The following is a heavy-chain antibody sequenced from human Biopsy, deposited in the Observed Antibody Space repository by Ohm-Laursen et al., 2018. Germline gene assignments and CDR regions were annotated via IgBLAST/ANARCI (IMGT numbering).Heavy chain of an antibody. CDR3: AGDRHTLYGDFENAFDI. Sequence: GASVKVSCKASGYSFTSYYMHWVRQAPGQGLEWMGMINPSGSTTSYPQIFQGRVTMTRDTSKSTVYMELSSLRSADTAVYFCAGDRHTLYGDFENAFDIWGQGTMVTVSS. CDR1: GYSFTSYY. CDR2: INPSGSTT. D-gene: IGHD4-17*01. J-gene: IGHJ3*02. V-gene: IGHV1-46*01.